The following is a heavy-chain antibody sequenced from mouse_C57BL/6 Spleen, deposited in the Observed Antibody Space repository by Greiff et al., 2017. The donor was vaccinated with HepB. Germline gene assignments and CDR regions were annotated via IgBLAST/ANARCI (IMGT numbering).Heavy chain of an antibody. CDR1: GYTFTNYW. CDR3: ARRCDYDYGVLYFGY. V-gene: IGHV1-63*01. J-gene: IGHJ2*01. D-gene: IGHD2-4*01. CDR2: IYPGGGYT. Sequence: VQLQQSGAELVRPGTSVKMSCKASGYTFTNYWIGWVKQRPGHGLEWIGDIYPGGGYTNYNEKFKGKATLTADKSSSTAYMQFSILTSEDSAIYYYARRCDYDYGVLYFGYWGQGTTLTVSS.